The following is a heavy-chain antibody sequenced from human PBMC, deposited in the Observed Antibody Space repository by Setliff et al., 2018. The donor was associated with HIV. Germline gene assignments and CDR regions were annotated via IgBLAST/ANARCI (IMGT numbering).Heavy chain of an antibody. J-gene: IGHJ5*02. CDR3: ARLEQLINWFDP. V-gene: IGHV4-39*01. CDR1: GGSFTDSDYY. D-gene: IGHD1-1*01. Sequence: ETLSLTCTVSGGSFTDSDYYWAWVRQAPGKGLEWIGSIYHSGPTYYNPSLKGRITMSVDTSRNQFSLRLTYVTATDTAVYFCARLEQLINWFDPWGQGTLVTVSS. CDR2: IYHSGPT.